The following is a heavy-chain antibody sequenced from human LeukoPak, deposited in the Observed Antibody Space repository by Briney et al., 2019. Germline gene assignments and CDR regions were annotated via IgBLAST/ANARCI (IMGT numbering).Heavy chain of an antibody. J-gene: IGHJ3*02. D-gene: IGHD3-3*01. CDR3: ARQIARDYDFWSGYRDAFDI. V-gene: IGHV4-61*02. CDR1: GGSISSGSYY. CDR2: IYTSGST. Sequence: SETLFLTCTVSGGSISSGSYYWSWIRQPAGKGLEWIGRIYTSGSTNYNPSLKSRVTISVDTSKNQFSLKLSSVTAADTAVYYCARQIARDYDFWSGYRDAFDIWGQGTMVTVSS.